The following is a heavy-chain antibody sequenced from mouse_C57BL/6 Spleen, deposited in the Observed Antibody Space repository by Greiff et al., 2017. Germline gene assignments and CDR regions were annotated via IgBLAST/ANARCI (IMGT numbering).Heavy chain of an antibody. J-gene: IGHJ3*01. V-gene: IGHV1-62-2*01. CDR2: FYPGSGSI. D-gene: IGHD1-1*01. Sequence: QVQLQQSGAELVKPGASVKLSCKASGYTFTEYTIHWVKQRPGQGLGWIGWFYPGSGSIKYNEKFKDKATFTEDKSSSTVYMELSRLTSEDSAVYFCARDGYAWFAYWGQGTLVTVSA. CDR3: ARDGYAWFAY. CDR1: GYTFTEYT.